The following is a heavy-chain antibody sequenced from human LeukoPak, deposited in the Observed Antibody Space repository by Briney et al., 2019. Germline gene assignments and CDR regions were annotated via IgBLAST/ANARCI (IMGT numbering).Heavy chain of an antibody. D-gene: IGHD6-25*01. V-gene: IGHV4-39*01. CDR1: GGSISSSSYY. CDR2: IYYSGST. J-gene: IGHJ4*02. Sequence: PSETLSLTFTVSGGSISSSSYYWGWIRQPPGKGLEWIGSIYYSGSTYYNPSLKSRVTISVDTSKNQFSLKLSSVTAADTAVYHCTAGRSDYFDFWGQGTLVTVSS. CDR3: TAGRSDYFDF.